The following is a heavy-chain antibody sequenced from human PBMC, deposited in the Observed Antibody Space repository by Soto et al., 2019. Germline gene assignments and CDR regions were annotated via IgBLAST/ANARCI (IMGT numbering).Heavy chain of an antibody. Sequence: QVQLQESGPGLVKPSQTLSLTCTVSGGSISSGGHFWNWIRQHPGKGLEWIGYISYSGSTYYNPSLKSRVTISVDTSKNQCSLKLSAVTAADTAVYYCARDYSGYDFLHWGQGTLVTVSS. CDR2: ISYSGST. CDR3: ARDYSGYDFLH. CDR1: GGSISSGGHF. J-gene: IGHJ1*01. D-gene: IGHD5-12*01. V-gene: IGHV4-31*03.